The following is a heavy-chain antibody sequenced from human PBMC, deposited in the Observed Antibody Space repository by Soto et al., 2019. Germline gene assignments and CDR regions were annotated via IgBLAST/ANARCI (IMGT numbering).Heavy chain of an antibody. J-gene: IGHJ6*02. V-gene: IGHV3-30*18. CDR3: AKDRRSFGEAPHYYGMDV. CDR1: GFTFSNYG. Sequence: QVQLVESGGGVVQPGGSLRLSCAASGFTFSNYGMHWVRQAPGKGLEWATVISYHGSNKYYADSVKGRFTISRDNSKNTLDLQMNSLRDEDTAVYYCAKDRRSFGEAPHYYGMDVWGQGTTVTVSS. D-gene: IGHD3-10*01. CDR2: ISYHGSNK.